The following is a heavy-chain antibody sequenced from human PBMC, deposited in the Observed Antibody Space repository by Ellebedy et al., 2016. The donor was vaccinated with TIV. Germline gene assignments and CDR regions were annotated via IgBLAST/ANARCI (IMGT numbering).Heavy chain of an antibody. CDR3: ARKNHYNYGMDI. J-gene: IGHJ6*02. D-gene: IGHD2-2*02. Sequence: AASVKVSCKASGYTFTSYYIHWVRQVPGQGLEWMGRIDPSGDRRSYAQQFQGRVTMTSDTSTSTVYMELSSLKSEDTAVYYCARKNHYNYGMDIWGQGTTVTVSS. V-gene: IGHV1-46*01. CDR1: GYTFTSYY. CDR2: IDPSGDRR.